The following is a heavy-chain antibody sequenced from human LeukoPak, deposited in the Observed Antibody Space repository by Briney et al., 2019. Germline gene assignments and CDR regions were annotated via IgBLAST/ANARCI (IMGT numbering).Heavy chain of an antibody. D-gene: IGHD4-11*01. J-gene: IGHJ4*02. Sequence: GASVMVSCEASGGTFSSYAISWVRQAPGQGLEWMGGIIPILGIANYAQKFQGRVTITADKSTSTAYMELSSLRSEDTAVYYCAVGLQSTADYWGQGTLVTVSS. CDR2: IIPILGIA. CDR1: GGTFSSYA. V-gene: IGHV1-69*10. CDR3: AVGLQSTADY.